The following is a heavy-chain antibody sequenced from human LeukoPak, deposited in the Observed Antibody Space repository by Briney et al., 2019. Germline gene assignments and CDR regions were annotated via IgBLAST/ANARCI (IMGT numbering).Heavy chain of an antibody. CDR3: AGGSGFSAARI. CDR1: GGSFSGYY. Sequence: SETLSLTCAVYGGSFSGYYWSWIRQPPGKGLEWIGEINHSGSTNYNPSLKSRVTISVDTSKNQFSLKLSSVTAADTAVYYCAGGSGFSAARIWGQGTLVSVSS. D-gene: IGHD2-2*01. CDR2: INHSGST. J-gene: IGHJ4*02. V-gene: IGHV4-34*01.